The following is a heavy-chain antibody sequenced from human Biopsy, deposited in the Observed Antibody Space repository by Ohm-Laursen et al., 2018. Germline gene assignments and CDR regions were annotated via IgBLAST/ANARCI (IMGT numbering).Heavy chain of an antibody. CDR3: ARDRGYYSDRTVPGYFDL. CDR1: GDSISTYY. V-gene: IGHV4-59*01. J-gene: IGHJ2*01. D-gene: IGHD3-22*01. Sequence: SHTLSLTCTVSGDSISTYYWSWIRQPPGKGLEWIGYIYYTGNTDYNPSLQSRVTISADTSKNHFSLRLRSMTPADTAMYYCARDRGYYSDRTVPGYFDLWGRGTLVTVSS. CDR2: IYYTGNT.